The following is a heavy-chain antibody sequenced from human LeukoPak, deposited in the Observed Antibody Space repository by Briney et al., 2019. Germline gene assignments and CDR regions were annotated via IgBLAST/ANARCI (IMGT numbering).Heavy chain of an antibody. Sequence: GGSLRLSCAASGFTFSSYWMHWVRQAPGKGLVWVSRINSDGSSTGYADSVKGRFTISRDNSKNTLYLQMNSLRAEDTAVYYCAKDSVGSYYYFDYWGQGTLVTVSS. V-gene: IGHV3-74*01. D-gene: IGHD1-26*01. CDR1: GFTFSSYW. J-gene: IGHJ4*02. CDR2: INSDGSST. CDR3: AKDSVGSYYYFDY.